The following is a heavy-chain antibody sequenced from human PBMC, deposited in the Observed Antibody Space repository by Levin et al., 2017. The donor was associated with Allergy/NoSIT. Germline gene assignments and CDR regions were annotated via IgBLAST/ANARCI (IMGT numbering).Heavy chain of an antibody. CDR2: INWNSGTI. Sequence: GGSLRLSCVASGFTFDDYAMHWVRQAPGKGLEWVSIINWNSGTIAYADSVRGRFTVSRDNAKNSLYLQMNRLRAEDTALYYCARDVYLGQWPPQYTMDVWGQGTTVTVS. CDR1: GFTFDDYA. V-gene: IGHV3-9*01. D-gene: IGHD6-19*01. J-gene: IGHJ6*02. CDR3: ARDVYLGQWPPQYTMDV.